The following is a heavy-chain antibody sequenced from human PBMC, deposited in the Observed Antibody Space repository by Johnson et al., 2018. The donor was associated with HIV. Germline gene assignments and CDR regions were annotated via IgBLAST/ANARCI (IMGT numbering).Heavy chain of an antibody. V-gene: IGHV3-11*04. Sequence: QVQLVESGGGLVKPGGSLRLSCAASGFTFSDYYMSWIRQAPGKGLEWVSYISSSGSTIYYADSLKVRFSISRDNAKKSLYLQMNSLRVEDTAVYYCAGDVGGQLVRTFDIWGQGTMVTVSS. D-gene: IGHD6-13*01. CDR3: AGDVGGQLVRTFDI. CDR2: ISSSGSTI. CDR1: GFTFSDYY. J-gene: IGHJ3*02.